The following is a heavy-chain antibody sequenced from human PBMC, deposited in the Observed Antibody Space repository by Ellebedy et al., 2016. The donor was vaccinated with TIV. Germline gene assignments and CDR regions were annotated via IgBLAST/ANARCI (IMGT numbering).Heavy chain of an antibody. D-gene: IGHD3-9*01. CDR2: IIPIFGTA. V-gene: IGHV1-69*13. Sequence: ASVKVSCKASGGTFSSYAISWVRQAPGQGLEWMGGIIPIFGTANYAQKFQGRVTITADESTSTAYMELSSLRSDDTAVYYCARVLVNGDYYGMDVWGQGTTVTVSS. CDR3: ARVLVNGDYYGMDV. J-gene: IGHJ6*02. CDR1: GGTFSSYA.